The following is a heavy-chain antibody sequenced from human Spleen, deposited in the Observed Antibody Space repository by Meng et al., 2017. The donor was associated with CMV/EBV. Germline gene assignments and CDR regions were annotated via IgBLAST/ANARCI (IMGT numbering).Heavy chain of an antibody. J-gene: IGHJ4*02. Sequence: QVQLQESGPGLVKPSETLSLTCTVSGGSISSYYWSWIRQPAGKGLEWIGRIYTSGSTNYNPSLKSRVTMSVDTSKNQFSLKLSSVTAADTAVYYCAREVLITFGGVIVSTGLYFDYWGQGTLVTVAS. CDR2: IYTSGST. D-gene: IGHD3-16*02. CDR1: GGSISSYY. CDR3: AREVLITFGGVIVSTGLYFDY. V-gene: IGHV4-4*07.